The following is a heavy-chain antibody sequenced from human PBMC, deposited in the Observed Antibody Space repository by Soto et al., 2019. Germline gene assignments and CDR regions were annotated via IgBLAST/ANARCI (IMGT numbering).Heavy chain of an antibody. Sequence: PSETLSLTCTVSGGSISSYYWSWIRQPAGKGLEWIGRIYTSGSTNYNPSLKSRVTMSVDTSKNQFSLKLSSVTAADTAVYYCARDPAIVGANTGGGQYNWFDPWGQGTLVTVS. V-gene: IGHV4-4*07. CDR3: ARDPAIVGANTGGGQYNWFDP. D-gene: IGHD1-26*01. CDR1: GGSISSYY. CDR2: IYTSGST. J-gene: IGHJ5*02.